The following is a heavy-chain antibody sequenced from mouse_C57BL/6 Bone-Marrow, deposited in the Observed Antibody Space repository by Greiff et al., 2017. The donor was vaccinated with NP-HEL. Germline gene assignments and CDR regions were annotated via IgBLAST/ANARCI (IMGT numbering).Heavy chain of an antibody. CDR1: GFTFSDYG. V-gene: IGHV5-17*01. D-gene: IGHD6-5*01. CDR3: ARRSYLYYFDY. J-gene: IGHJ2*01. CDR2: ISSGSSTI. Sequence: EVKLVESGGGLVKPGGSLKLSCAASGFTFSDYGMHWVRQAPEKGLEWVAYISSGSSTIYYADTVKGRFTISRDNATNTLFLQMTSLRSEDTAMYYCARRSYLYYFDYWGQGTTLTVSS.